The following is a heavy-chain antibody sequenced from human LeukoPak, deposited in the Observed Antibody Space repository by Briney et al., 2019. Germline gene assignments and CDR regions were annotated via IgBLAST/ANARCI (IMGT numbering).Heavy chain of an antibody. CDR3: ARGPHTNQYYYDSSGYYLFDY. J-gene: IGHJ4*02. V-gene: IGHV1-3*03. D-gene: IGHD3-22*01. CDR1: GYTFTSYA. Sequence: ASVKVSCKASGYTFTSYAMHWVRQAPGQRLEWMGWINAGNGNTKYSQEFQGRVTITRDTSASTAYMELSSLRSEDMAVYYCARGPHTNQYYYDSSGYYLFDYWGQGTLVTVSS. CDR2: INAGNGNT.